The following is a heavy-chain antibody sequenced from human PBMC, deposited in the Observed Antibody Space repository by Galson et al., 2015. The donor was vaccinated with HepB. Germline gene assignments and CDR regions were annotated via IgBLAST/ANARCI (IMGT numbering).Heavy chain of an antibody. J-gene: IGHJ4*02. CDR1: GVTFGSYA. CDR3: ARGRHHVVAAAGTYY. CDR2: ISGSGVST. D-gene: IGHD6-13*01. V-gene: IGHV3-23*01. Sequence: ALRLSCAASGVTFGSYAMNWVRQAPGQGVEWVSVISGSGVSTYYADSVKGRFTISRDNSKNTLYLQMNSLRAEDTAVYYCARGRHHVVAAAGTYYWGQGTLVTVSS.